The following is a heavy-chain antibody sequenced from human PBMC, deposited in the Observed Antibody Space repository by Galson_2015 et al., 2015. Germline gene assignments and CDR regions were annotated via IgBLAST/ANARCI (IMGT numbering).Heavy chain of an antibody. D-gene: IGHD7-27*01. J-gene: IGHJ4*02. V-gene: IGHV3-21*01. CDR2: ISTVSTYM. CDR1: GFTFDAYT. Sequence: LRLSCAASGFTFDAYTMNWVRQAPGKGLEWVSSISTVSTYMKYADSVKGRFSISRDNPKNSLFLQMNNLRADDTAVYYCATTWGYFEFWGLGTLVTVSS. CDR3: ATTWGYFEF.